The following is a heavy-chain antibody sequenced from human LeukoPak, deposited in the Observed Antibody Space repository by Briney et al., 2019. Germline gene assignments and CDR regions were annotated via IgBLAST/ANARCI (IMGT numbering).Heavy chain of an antibody. J-gene: IGHJ6*02. CDR2: MNPNSGNT. CDR3: ARVGADYGGYGMDV. CDR1: GYTFTSYD. D-gene: IGHD4-23*01. V-gene: IGHV1-8*01. Sequence: GASVKVSCKASGYTFTSYDINWVRQATGQGLEWMGWMNPNSGNTGYAQKFQGRVTMTRDTSISTAYMELSRLRSDDTAVYYCARVGADYGGYGMDVWGQGTTVTVSS.